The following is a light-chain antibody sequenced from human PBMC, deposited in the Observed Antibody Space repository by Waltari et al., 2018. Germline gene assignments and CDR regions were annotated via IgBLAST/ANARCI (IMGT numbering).Light chain of an antibody. Sequence: DIQMTQSPSSLSTSVGDSVTITCRASQSISTYLNWYLQTPGKAPKLLIYAASSLQSVVPSRFSGSGSGTDFTLTISSLQPEDFVTYYCQQSYSTPRTFGQGTRLEIK. CDR2: AAS. CDR1: QSISTY. J-gene: IGKJ2*01. V-gene: IGKV1-39*01. CDR3: QQSYSTPRT.